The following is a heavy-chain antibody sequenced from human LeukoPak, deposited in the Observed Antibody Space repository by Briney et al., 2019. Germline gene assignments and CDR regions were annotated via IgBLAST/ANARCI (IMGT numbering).Heavy chain of an antibody. J-gene: IGHJ4*02. Sequence: GGSLRLSCAASGFTFGDYYMSWVRQAPGKGLEWVSAVSGSGGSTYYADSVKGRFTISRDNSKNTLYLQMNSLRAEDTAVYYCAKDSHVVAATPYYFDDWGQGTLVTVSS. D-gene: IGHD2-15*01. CDR3: AKDSHVVAATPYYFDD. V-gene: IGHV3-23*01. CDR1: GFTFGDYY. CDR2: VSGSGGST.